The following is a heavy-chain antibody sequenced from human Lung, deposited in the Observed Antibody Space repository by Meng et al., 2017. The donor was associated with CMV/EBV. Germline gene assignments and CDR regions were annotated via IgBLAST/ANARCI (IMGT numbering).Heavy chain of an antibody. CDR1: GFTFDDYG. Sequence: SCAASGFTFDDYGMSWVRQAPGKGLEWVSGINWNGGSIGYADSVKGRFTISRDNAKNSLYLQMKSLRAEDTALYYCARVGSARPGGVYYYYGMDVWXQGTXVTVSS. CDR2: INWNGGSI. V-gene: IGHV3-20*04. CDR3: ARVGSARPGGVYYYYGMDV. D-gene: IGHD6-6*01. J-gene: IGHJ6*02.